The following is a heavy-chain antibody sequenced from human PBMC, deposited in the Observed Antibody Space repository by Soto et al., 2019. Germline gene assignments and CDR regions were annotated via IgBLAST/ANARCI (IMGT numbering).Heavy chain of an antibody. Sequence: GGSLRLSCAASGFTFSSYCMHWVRQAPGKGLEWVAVISYDGSNKYYADSVKGRFTISRDNSKNTLYLQMNSLRAEDTAVYYCAKAEGGGSSYRVIDYWGQGTLVTVSS. J-gene: IGHJ4*02. CDR1: GFTFSSYC. V-gene: IGHV3-30*18. CDR3: AKAEGGGSSYRVIDY. D-gene: IGHD1-26*01. CDR2: ISYDGSNK.